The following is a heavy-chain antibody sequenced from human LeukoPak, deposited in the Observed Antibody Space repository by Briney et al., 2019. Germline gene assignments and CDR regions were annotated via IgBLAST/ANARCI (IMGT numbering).Heavy chain of an antibody. CDR2: INPSGGST. J-gene: IGHJ4*02. Sequence: ASVKVSCKASGYTFTSYYMHWVRQAPGQGLEWMGVINPSGGSTSYAQKFQGRVTMTRDTSTSTVYMELSSLRSEDTAVYYCARDWGIAVAGRGPDYRGQGTLVTVSS. CDR3: ARDWGIAVAGRGPDY. CDR1: GYTFTSYY. V-gene: IGHV1-46*01. D-gene: IGHD6-19*01.